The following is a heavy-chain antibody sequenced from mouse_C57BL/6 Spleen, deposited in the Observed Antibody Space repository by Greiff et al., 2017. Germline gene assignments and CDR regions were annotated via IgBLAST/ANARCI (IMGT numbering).Heavy chain of an antibody. V-gene: IGHV6-3*01. D-gene: IGHD4-1*01. J-gene: IGHJ3*01. CDR2: IRLKSDNYAT. CDR3: TSNSGFAY. CDR1: GFTFSNYW. Sequence: EVKLMESGGGLVQPGGSMKLSCVASGFTFSNYWMNWVRQSPEKGLEWVAQIRLKSDNYATHYAESVKGRFTISRDDSKSSVYLQMNNLRAEDTGIYYCTSNSGFAYWGQGTLVTVSA.